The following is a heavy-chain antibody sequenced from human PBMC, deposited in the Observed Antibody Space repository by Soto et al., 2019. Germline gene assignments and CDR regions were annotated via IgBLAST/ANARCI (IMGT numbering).Heavy chain of an antibody. J-gene: IGHJ5*01. V-gene: IGHV4-31*03. CDR1: GGSISSGGYC. D-gene: IGHD4-17*01. CDR2: IYYTGST. Sequence: SETLSLTCTVAGGSISSGGYCWIWKRQHPEKGLEWIGYIYYTGSTNYNPSLRSRVTISRDTSRNQFSLRLSSVTAADTALYYCARAGDYNDYLWFASRGQGTLVTVS. CDR3: ARAGDYNDYLWFAS.